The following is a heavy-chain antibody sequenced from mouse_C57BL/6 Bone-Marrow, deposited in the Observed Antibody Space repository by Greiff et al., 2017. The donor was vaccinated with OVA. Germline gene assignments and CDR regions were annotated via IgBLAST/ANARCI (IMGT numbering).Heavy chain of an antibody. V-gene: IGHV1-55*01. J-gene: IGHJ2*01. CDR3: ARSGWDYDFFDY. CDR2: IYPGSGST. Sequence: QVQLQQPGAELVKPGASVKMSCKASGYTFTSYWITWVKQRPGQGLEWIGDIYPGSGSTNYNEKFKSKATMTVDTSSSTAYMQLSSLTSEDSAVYYCARSGWDYDFFDYWGQGTTLTVSS. CDR1: GYTFTSYW. D-gene: IGHD2-4*01.